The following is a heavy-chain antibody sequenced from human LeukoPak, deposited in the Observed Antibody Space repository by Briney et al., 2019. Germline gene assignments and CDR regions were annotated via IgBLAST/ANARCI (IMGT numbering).Heavy chain of an antibody. J-gene: IGHJ4*02. Sequence: GGSLRLPCAASGFTFSSYSMNWVRQAPGKGLEWVSSISSSSSYIYYADSVKGRFTISRDNAKNSLYLQMNSLRAEDTAVYYCARDGEDYDYVWGSYRFDYWGQGTLVTVSS. CDR3: ARDGEDYDYVWGSYRFDY. CDR2: ISSSSSYI. CDR1: GFTFSSYS. D-gene: IGHD3-16*02. V-gene: IGHV3-21*01.